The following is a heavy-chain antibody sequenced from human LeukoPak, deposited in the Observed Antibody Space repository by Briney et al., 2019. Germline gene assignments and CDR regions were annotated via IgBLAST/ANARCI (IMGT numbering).Heavy chain of an antibody. CDR1: GGSISSGSYY. D-gene: IGHD3-22*01. Sequence: PSQTLSLTCTVSGGSISSGSYYWSWIRQPAGKGLKWIGRIYTSGSTNYNPSLKSRVTISVDTSKNQFSLKLSSVTAADTAVYYCARVYYYDSSGLSIIDYWGQGALVTVSS. J-gene: IGHJ4*02. V-gene: IGHV4-61*02. CDR2: IYTSGST. CDR3: ARVYYYDSSGLSIIDY.